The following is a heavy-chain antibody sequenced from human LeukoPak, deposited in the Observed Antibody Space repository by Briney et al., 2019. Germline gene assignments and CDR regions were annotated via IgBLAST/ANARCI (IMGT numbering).Heavy chain of an antibody. CDR3: AMGGGWYYFDY. J-gene: IGHJ4*02. D-gene: IGHD6-19*01. CDR1: GGSISSYY. Sequence: PSETLSLTCTVSGGSISSYYWSWIRQPPGKGLEWIGYIYYSGSTNYNPSLKSRVTISVDTSKNQFSLKLSSVTAADTAVYYCAMGGGWYYFDYWGQGTLVTVSS. CDR2: IYYSGST. V-gene: IGHV4-59*01.